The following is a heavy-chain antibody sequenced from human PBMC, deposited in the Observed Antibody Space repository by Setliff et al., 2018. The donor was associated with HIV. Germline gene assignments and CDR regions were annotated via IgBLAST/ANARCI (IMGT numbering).Heavy chain of an antibody. CDR2: IYYSGST. D-gene: IGHD3-10*01. CDR3: ASLNGSESPYIYYYYMDV. Sequence: SETLSLTCTVSGGSISSGGYYWSWIRQHPGKGLVWIGYIYYSGSTYYNPSLKSRVTIFVDTSKNQISLKLSSVTAADTAVYYCASLNGSESPYIYYYYMDVWGKGTTVTVSS. J-gene: IGHJ6*03. V-gene: IGHV4-31*03. CDR1: GGSISSGGYY.